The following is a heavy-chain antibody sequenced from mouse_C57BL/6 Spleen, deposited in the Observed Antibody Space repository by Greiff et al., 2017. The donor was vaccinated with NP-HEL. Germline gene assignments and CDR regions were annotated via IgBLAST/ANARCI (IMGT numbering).Heavy chain of an antibody. CDR2: INPNNGGT. D-gene: IGHD2-3*01. J-gene: IGHJ1*03. CDR1: GYTFTDYN. V-gene: IGHV1-18*01. Sequence: EVQLQQSGPELVKPGASVKIPCKASGYTFTDYNMDWVKQSHGKSLEWIGDINPNNGGTIYNQKFKSKATLTVDKSSSTAYMQLSSLTSEDSAVYYCARSNDGYYEYFDVWGTGTTVTVSS. CDR3: ARSNDGYYEYFDV.